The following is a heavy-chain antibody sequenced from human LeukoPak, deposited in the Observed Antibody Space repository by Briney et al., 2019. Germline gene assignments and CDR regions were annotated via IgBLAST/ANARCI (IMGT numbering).Heavy chain of an antibody. V-gene: IGHV1-8*01. CDR3: ARGPRFDP. Sequence: ASVKVSCKASGYTFTIYEFNWVRRAPGLGLEWLGYISPDTGNTGYAQKFQGRVTMTRDTSISTTYMELSSLTSEDTAVYYCARGPRFDPWGQGTLVTVSS. CDR1: GYTFTIYE. J-gene: IGHJ5*02. CDR2: ISPDTGNT.